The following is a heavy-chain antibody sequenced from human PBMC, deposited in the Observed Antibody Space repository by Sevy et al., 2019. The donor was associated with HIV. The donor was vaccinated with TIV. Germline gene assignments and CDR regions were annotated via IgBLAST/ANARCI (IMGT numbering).Heavy chain of an antibody. CDR3: TRDGSGSYWGYYFDY. J-gene: IGHJ4*02. Sequence: GGSLRLSCTASGFTFGDYAMSWFHQAPGKGLEWVGFIRSKAYGGTTEYAASVKGRFTISRDDSKSIAYLQMNSLKTEDTAVYYCTRDGSGSYWGYYFDYWGQGTLVTVSS. D-gene: IGHD1-26*01. CDR1: GFTFGDYA. V-gene: IGHV3-49*03. CDR2: IRSKAYGGTT.